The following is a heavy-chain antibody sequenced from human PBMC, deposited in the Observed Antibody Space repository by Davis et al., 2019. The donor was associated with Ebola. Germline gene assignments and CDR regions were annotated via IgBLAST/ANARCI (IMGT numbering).Heavy chain of an antibody. J-gene: IGHJ6*03. CDR1: GGSISSYY. CDR3: ARDPTDYMDV. CDR2: IYYSGST. V-gene: IGHV4-59*12. Sequence: ETLSLTCTVSGGSISSYYWSWIRQPPGKGLEWIGYIYYSGSTNYNPSLKSRVTISVDTSKNQFSLKLSSVTAADTAVYYCARDPTDYMDVWGKGTTVTISS.